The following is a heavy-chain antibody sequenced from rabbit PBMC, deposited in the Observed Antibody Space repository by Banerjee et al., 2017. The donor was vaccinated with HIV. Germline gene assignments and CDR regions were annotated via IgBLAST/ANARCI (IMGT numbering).Heavy chain of an antibody. V-gene: IGHV1S40*01. Sequence: QSLEESGGDLVKPGASLTLTCTASGFILSSYWMCWVRQAPGKGLEWIACIGAGSNSAYYAAWAKGRFTISKTSSTTVTLQMTSLTAADTATYFCARDAGYAGSNLWGQGTLVTVS. D-gene: IGHD4-2*01. CDR1: GFILSSYW. J-gene: IGHJ4*01. CDR2: IGAGSNSA. CDR3: ARDAGYAGSNL.